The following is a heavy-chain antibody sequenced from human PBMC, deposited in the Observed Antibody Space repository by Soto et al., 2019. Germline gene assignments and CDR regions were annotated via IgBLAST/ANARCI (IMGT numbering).Heavy chain of an antibody. J-gene: IGHJ3*02. D-gene: IGHD6-13*01. CDR3: AKDGGDSSSWYVQEGAFDI. CDR1: GFTFSSYA. V-gene: IGHV3-23*01. CDR2: ISGSGGST. Sequence: GGSLRLSCAASGFTFSSYAMSWVRQAPGKGLEWVSAISGSGGSTYYADSVKGRFTISRDNSKNTLYLQMNSLRAEETAVYYCAKDGGDSSSWYVQEGAFDIWGQGTMVTVSS.